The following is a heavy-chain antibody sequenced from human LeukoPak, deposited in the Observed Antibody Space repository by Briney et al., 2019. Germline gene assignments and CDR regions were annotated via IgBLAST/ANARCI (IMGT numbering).Heavy chain of an antibody. CDR3: ARRRAIVVVPAARIGWFDP. J-gene: IGHJ5*02. CDR2: IYHSGST. D-gene: IGHD2-2*01. V-gene: IGHV4-4*02. Sequence: SGTLSLTCAVSGGSISSSNWWSWVRQPPGKGLEWIGEIYHSGSTNYNPSLKSRVTISVDKSKNQFSLKLSSVTAADTAVYYCARRRAIVVVPAARIGWFDPWGQGTLVTVSS. CDR1: GGSISSSNW.